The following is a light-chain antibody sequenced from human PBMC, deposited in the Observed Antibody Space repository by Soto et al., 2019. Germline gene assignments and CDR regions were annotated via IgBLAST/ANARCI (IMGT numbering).Light chain of an antibody. CDR1: SSDVGTNKY. CDR3: SSYTPTTWV. J-gene: IGLJ3*02. Sequence: QSALTQPASVSGSPGQSITISCTGTSSDVGTNKYVSWYQQHPGKAPQLMIYEVSNRPSGVSNRFSVSKSGNTASLTISGLQAEDEDYYYCSSYTPTTWVFGGGTKLTVL. CDR2: EVS. V-gene: IGLV2-14*01.